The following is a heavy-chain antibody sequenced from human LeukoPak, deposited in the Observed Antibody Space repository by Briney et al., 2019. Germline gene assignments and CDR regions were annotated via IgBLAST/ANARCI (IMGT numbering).Heavy chain of an antibody. J-gene: IGHJ5*02. D-gene: IGHD2-2*01. CDR2: FYYSGST. CDR1: GGSISSSTYY. V-gene: IGHV4-39*07. Sequence: SETLSLTCTVSGGSISSSTYYWGWIRQPPGKGLEWIGTFYYSGSTYYNPSLKSRVTISVDTSKNQFSLKLSSVTAADTAVYYCARRARFVVVPAGADPWGQGTLVTVSS. CDR3: ARRARFVVVPAGADP.